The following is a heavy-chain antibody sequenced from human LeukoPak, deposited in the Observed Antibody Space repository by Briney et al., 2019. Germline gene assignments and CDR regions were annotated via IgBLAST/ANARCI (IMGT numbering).Heavy chain of an antibody. CDR3: ARWGRGHSIGWYVGTSDY. CDR2: INPSGGAT. Sequence: GASVKVSCKASGYTFTSNYMHWVRQAPGQGLEWMGVINPSGGATDYAQKFQGRVTMTRVTSTSTVYMELSSLRSEDTAVYYCARWGRGHSIGWYVGTSDYWGQGTLVTISS. J-gene: IGHJ4*02. V-gene: IGHV1-46*01. D-gene: IGHD6-19*01. CDR1: GYTFTSNY.